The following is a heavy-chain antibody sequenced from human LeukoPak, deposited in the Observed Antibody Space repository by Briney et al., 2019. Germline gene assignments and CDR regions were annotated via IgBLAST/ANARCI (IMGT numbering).Heavy chain of an antibody. CDR2: IYYSGST. Sequence: SETLSLTCTVSGGSISSYYWSWIRQPPGKGLEWSGYIYYSGSTNYNPSLKSRVTISVDTSKNQFSLKLSSVTAADTAVYYCARGGSYYSIGWFDPWGQGTLVTVSS. CDR1: GGSISSYY. V-gene: IGHV4-59*08. CDR3: ARGGSYYSIGWFDP. D-gene: IGHD1-26*01. J-gene: IGHJ5*02.